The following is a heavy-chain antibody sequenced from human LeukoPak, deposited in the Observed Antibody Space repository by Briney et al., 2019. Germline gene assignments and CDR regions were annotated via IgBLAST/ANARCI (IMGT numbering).Heavy chain of an antibody. V-gene: IGHV4-4*07. J-gene: IGHJ4*02. Sequence: SETLSLTCTVSGGSISSYYWSWIRQPAGKGLEWIGRIYTSGSTNYNPSLKSRVTMSVDTSKNRFSLKLSSVTAADTAVYYCARDSGERYYDSSGYLNYWGQGTLVTVSS. CDR2: IYTSGST. D-gene: IGHD3-22*01. CDR1: GGSISSYY. CDR3: ARDSGERYYDSSGYLNY.